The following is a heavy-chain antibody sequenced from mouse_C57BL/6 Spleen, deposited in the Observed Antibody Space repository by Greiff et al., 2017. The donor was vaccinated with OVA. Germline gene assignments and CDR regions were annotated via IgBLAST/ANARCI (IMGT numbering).Heavy chain of an antibody. V-gene: IGHV5-4*01. CDR2: ISDGGSYT. CDR3: ASYSSLGYFDY. Sequence: EVHLVESGGGLVKPGGSLKLSCAASGFTFSSYAMSWVRQTPEKRLEWVATISDGGSYTYYPDNVKGRFTISRDNAKNNLYLQMSHLKSEDTAMYYCASYSSLGYFDYWGQGTTLTVSS. CDR1: GFTFSSYA. D-gene: IGHD1-1*01. J-gene: IGHJ2*01.